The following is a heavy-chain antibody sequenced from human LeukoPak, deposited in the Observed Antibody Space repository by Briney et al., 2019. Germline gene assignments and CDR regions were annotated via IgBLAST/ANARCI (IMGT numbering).Heavy chain of an antibody. Sequence: GGSLRLSCAASGXTFSSYWMSWVRQAPGKGLEWVANIKQDGSEKYYVDSVKGRFTISRDNAKNSLYLQMNSLRAEDTAVYYCARDQRYCSSSSCPWEPFDYWGQGTLVAVSS. CDR3: ARDQRYCSSSSCPWEPFDY. J-gene: IGHJ4*02. D-gene: IGHD2-2*01. CDR1: GXTFSSYW. CDR2: IKQDGSEK. V-gene: IGHV3-7*05.